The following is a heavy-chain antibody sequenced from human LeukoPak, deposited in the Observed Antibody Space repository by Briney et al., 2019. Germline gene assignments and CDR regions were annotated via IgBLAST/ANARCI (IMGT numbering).Heavy chain of an antibody. CDR3: AREGLRYFDWLSMWYFAY. D-gene: IGHD3-9*01. J-gene: IGHJ4*02. CDR1: GGSISSSSYY. V-gene: IGHV4-39*02. CDR2: IYYSGST. Sequence: SETLSLTCTVSGGSISSSSYYWGWIRQPPGKGLEWIGSIYYSGSTYYNPSLKSRVTISVDTSKNQFSLKLSSVTAADTAVYYCAREGLRYFDWLSMWYFAYWGQGPLVTVSS.